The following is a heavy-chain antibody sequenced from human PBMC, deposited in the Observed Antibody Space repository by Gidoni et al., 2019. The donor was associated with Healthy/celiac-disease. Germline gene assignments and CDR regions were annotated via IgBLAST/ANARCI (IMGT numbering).Heavy chain of an antibody. J-gene: IGHJ4*02. CDR2: IYHSGST. D-gene: IGHD6-13*01. CDR1: GGSISSRNW. Sequence: QVQLQESGPGLVKPSGTLSRTCAVSGGSISSRNWWSWLRQPPGKGLAWIGEIYHSGSTNYNPSLKSRVTISVDKSKNQFSLKLRSVTAADTAVYYCARAFGAAAGTGPYFDYWGQGTLVTVSS. V-gene: IGHV4-4*02. CDR3: ARAFGAAAGTGPYFDY.